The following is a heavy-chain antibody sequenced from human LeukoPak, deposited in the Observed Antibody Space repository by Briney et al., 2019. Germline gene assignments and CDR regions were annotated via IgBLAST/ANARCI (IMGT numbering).Heavy chain of an antibody. J-gene: IGHJ6*03. Sequence: ASVKVSCKASGYTFTVYYMHWVRQAPGQGLEWMGWINPNSGGTNYAQKFQGRVTMTRDTSISTAYMELSRLRSDDTAVYYCARDWDSSGWYYMDVWGKGTTVTVSS. V-gene: IGHV1-2*02. CDR3: ARDWDSSGWYYMDV. D-gene: IGHD6-19*01. CDR2: INPNSGGT. CDR1: GYTFTVYY.